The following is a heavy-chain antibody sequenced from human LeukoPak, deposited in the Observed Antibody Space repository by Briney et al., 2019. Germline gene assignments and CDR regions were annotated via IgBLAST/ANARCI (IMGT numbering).Heavy chain of an antibody. D-gene: IGHD5-24*01. J-gene: IGHJ3*01. CDR3: ARGLRDNYNDHAFHV. V-gene: IGHV3-53*01. Sequence: QTGGSLRLSCAASGFSVSNIYMTWVRQAPGKGLEWVSVIYTGVERTHYADSVKGRFTLSRDDSKNSLDLQMNSLRADDTAIYYCARGLRDNYNDHAFHVWGQGTLVTVSS. CDR1: GFSVSNIY. CDR2: IYTGVERT.